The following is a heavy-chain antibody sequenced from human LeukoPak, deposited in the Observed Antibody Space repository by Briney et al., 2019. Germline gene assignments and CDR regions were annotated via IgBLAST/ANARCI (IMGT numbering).Heavy chain of an antibody. CDR1: GFTFSSYA. Sequence: GGSLRLSCAASGFTFSSYAMHWVRQAPGKGLEWVAVISYDGSNKYYADSVKGRFTISRDNSKNTLYLQMNSLRAEDTAVYYCARVSYCTNGVCYPGYYYGMDVWGQGTTVTVSS. CDR3: ARVSYCTNGVCYPGYYYGMDV. J-gene: IGHJ6*02. V-gene: IGHV3-30-3*01. CDR2: ISYDGSNK. D-gene: IGHD2-8*01.